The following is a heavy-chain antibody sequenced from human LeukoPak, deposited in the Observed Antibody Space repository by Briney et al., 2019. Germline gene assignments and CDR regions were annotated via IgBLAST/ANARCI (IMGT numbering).Heavy chain of an antibody. CDR3: ASFTYYNGSGSYSAFDI. D-gene: IGHD3-10*01. CDR1: GGSFSGYY. J-gene: IGHJ3*02. V-gene: IGHV4-34*01. CDR2: INHSGST. Sequence: SETLSLTCAVYGGSFSGYYWSWIRQPPGKGLEWIGEINHSGSTNYNPSLKSRVTISVDRSKNQFSLKLSSVTAADTAVYYCASFTYYNGSGSYSAFDIWGQGTMVTVSS.